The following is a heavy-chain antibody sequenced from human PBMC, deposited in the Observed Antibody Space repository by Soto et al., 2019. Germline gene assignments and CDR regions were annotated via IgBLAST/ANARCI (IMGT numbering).Heavy chain of an antibody. CDR3: ARRYAPGFAY. CDR1: GGSISSYY. J-gene: IGHJ4*02. D-gene: IGHD5-12*01. Sequence: SETLSLTCTVSGGSISSYYWSWIRQPPGKGLEWIGYIYYSGSTNYNPSLKSRVTISVDTSKNQFSLKLSSVTAADTAVYYCARRYAPGFAYWGQGTLVTFS. CDR2: IYYSGST. V-gene: IGHV4-59*08.